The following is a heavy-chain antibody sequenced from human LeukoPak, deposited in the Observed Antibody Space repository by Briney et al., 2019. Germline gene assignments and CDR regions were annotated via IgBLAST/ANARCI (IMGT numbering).Heavy chain of an antibody. CDR3: ARAWQWLPLDS. CDR1: GGSISGYY. J-gene: IGHJ4*02. V-gene: IGHV4-4*07. CDR2: IHTSGST. Sequence: SETLSLTCTVSGGSISGYYWTWIRQPAGKGLEWIGRIHTSGSTNYNSSLKSRVTMSADTSKNQFSLKLTSVTAADTAVYYCARAWQWLPLDSWGQGTLVTVSS. D-gene: IGHD6-19*01.